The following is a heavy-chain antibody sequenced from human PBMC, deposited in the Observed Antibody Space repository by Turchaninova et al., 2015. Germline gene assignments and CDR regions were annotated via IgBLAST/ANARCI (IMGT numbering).Heavy chain of an antibody. J-gene: IGHJ4*02. Sequence: EVYLVESGGVLVQPGGSVGLSCAACGFNFSTYSMNWVRQAPGKGLEWVLAIDGGCGSTHYSDSVNGRFTISRDNFKNTLYLQVNSLRGEDTAVYYCTKDHEDWGSSFDHWGQGTLVTVSS. CDR2: IDGGCGST. D-gene: IGHD3-16*01. V-gene: IGHV3-23*04. CDR1: GFNFSTYS. CDR3: TKDHEDWGSSFDH.